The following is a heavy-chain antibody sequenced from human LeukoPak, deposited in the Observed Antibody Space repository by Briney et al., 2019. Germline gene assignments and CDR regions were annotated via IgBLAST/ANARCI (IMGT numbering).Heavy chain of an antibody. CDR1: GDSISSSSYY. CDR2: IYYSGST. J-gene: IGHJ5*02. D-gene: IGHD1-1*01. V-gene: IGHV4-39*07. Sequence: SETLSLTCTVSGDSISSSSYYWGWIRQPPGKGLDWIGNIYYSGSTNYNPSLKSRVTISVDTSKNQFSLKLSSVTAADTAVYYCARDRLQLQSWGQGTLVTVSS. CDR3: ARDRLQLQS.